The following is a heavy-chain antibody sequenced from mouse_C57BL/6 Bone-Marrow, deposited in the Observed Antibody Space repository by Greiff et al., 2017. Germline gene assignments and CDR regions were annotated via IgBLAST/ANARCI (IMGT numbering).Heavy chain of an antibody. J-gene: IGHJ4*01. V-gene: IGHV1-64*01. Sequence: VKLQQPGAELVKPGASVKLSCKASGYTFTSYWMHWVKQRPGQGLEWIGMIHPNSGSTNYNEKFKSKATLTVDKSSSTAYMQLSSLTSEDSAVYYCARELRRTPYYAMDYWGQGTSVTVSS. D-gene: IGHD3-2*02. CDR1: GYTFTSYW. CDR3: ARELRRTPYYAMDY. CDR2: IHPNSGST.